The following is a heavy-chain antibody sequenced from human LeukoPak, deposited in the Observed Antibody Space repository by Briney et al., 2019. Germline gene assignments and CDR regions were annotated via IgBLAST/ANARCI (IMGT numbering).Heavy chain of an antibody. V-gene: IGHV3-21*01. Sequence: GGSLRLSCAASGFTFSSYWMNWVRQAPGKGLEWVSSISSSSSYIYYADSVKGRFTISRDNAKNSLYLQMNSLRAEDTAVYYCARVIAAAEDYYYYGMDVWGQGTTVTVSS. CDR2: ISSSSSYI. D-gene: IGHD6-13*01. J-gene: IGHJ6*02. CDR3: ARVIAAAEDYYYYGMDV. CDR1: GFTFSSYW.